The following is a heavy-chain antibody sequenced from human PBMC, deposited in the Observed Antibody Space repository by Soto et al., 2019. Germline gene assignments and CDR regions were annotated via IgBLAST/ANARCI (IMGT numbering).Heavy chain of an antibody. CDR2: ISGSGGNT. CDR3: AKEMGDYYDSSGSWFCP. Sequence: EVQLLESGGGLVQPGGSLRLSCAASGFTFSSYVMSWVRQAPGKGLEWVSAISGSGGNTYYADSVKGRFTISRDNSKNTLFLQMNSLRAEDTALYFCAKEMGDYYDSSGSWFCPWGQGTLVTVSS. D-gene: IGHD3-22*01. V-gene: IGHV3-23*01. J-gene: IGHJ5*02. CDR1: GFTFSSYV.